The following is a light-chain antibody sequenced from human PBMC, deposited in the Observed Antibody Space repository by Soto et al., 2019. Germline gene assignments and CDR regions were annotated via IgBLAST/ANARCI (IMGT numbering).Light chain of an antibody. Sequence: EIVLTQSPVTLSLSPGERATLSCRASQSVSSYLAWYQQRPGQAPRLLIYAASTRATGIPGRFSGSGSGTEFTLTISSLQSEDFAVYCCQQYNNWPRTFGQGTKVDTK. J-gene: IGKJ1*01. CDR2: AAS. CDR3: QQYNNWPRT. V-gene: IGKV3-15*01. CDR1: QSVSSY.